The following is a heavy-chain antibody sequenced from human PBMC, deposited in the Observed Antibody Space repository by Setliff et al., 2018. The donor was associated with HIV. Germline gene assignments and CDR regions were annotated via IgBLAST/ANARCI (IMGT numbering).Heavy chain of an antibody. Sequence: VKVSCKASGGTFSSYAISWVRQAPGQGLEWMGGIIPVFGTANYAQKFQDRVTFTTAESTVYMEVSSLRSDDTAVYYCARGYYDSSWYYFDYWGQGTLVT. J-gene: IGHJ4*02. V-gene: IGHV1-69*05. CDR3: ARGYYDSSWYYFDY. CDR1: GGTFSSYA. CDR2: IIPVFGTA. D-gene: IGHD3-22*01.